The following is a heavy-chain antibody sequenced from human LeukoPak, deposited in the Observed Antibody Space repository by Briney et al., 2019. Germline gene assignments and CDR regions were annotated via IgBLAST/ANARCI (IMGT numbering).Heavy chain of an antibody. J-gene: IGHJ3*02. V-gene: IGHV3-21*01. Sequence: GRSLRLSCAASGFTFSSYSMNWVRPAPGKGLEWVSSTSRSRSQIYFADSVKGRFTISRDNAKNSLHLQMNSLRVKDTAVYYCARDRAGTAPFDIWGQGTMVIVSS. D-gene: IGHD1-1*01. CDR3: ARDRAGTAPFDI. CDR2: TSRSRSQI. CDR1: GFTFSSYS.